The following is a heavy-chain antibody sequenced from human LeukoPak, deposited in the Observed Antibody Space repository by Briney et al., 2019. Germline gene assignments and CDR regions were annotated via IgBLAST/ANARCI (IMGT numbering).Heavy chain of an antibody. J-gene: IGHJ4*02. V-gene: IGHV3-23*01. CDR3: AKDPMVYYYGSGGSVFDY. CDR2: ISGGGGST. Sequence: GGSLRLSCAASGFTFSSYAMSWVRQAPGKGLEWVSAISGGGGSTYYADSVKGRFTISRDNSKNTLYLQMNSLRAEDTAVYYCAKDPMVYYYGSGGSVFDYWGQGTLVTVSS. CDR1: GFTFSSYA. D-gene: IGHD3-10*01.